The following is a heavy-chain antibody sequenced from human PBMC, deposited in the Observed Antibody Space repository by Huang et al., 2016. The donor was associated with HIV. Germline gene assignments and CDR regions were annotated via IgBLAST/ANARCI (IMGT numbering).Heavy chain of an antibody. V-gene: IGHV3-30*18. D-gene: IGHD1-26*01. CDR1: GFSFSTYG. CDR3: AKDGADEEWDIDY. CDR2: ISYDGSNK. Sequence: VQLVESGGGVVQPGRSLRLACAASGFSFSTYGLDWCRQAPGKGLEWVAVISYDGSNKYYAHSVKGRFTISRDTSENKVYLQMNSLRHEDTAVYYCAKDGADEEWDIDYWGQGTLVTVSS. J-gene: IGHJ4*02.